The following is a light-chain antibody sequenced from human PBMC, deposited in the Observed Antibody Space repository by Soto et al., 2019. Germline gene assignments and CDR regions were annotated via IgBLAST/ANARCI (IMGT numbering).Light chain of an antibody. CDR3: QQYNNRPPLT. CDR1: QSVGSK. Sequence: EIVMTQSPDTLSVSPGERATISCIASQSVGSKLAWYQQKPGQAPRLLIYGASTRATAIPARFSGSGSGTEFTLTISSLQSEDIAVYYCQQYNNRPPLTFGGGTKV. CDR2: GAS. V-gene: IGKV3-15*01. J-gene: IGKJ4*01.